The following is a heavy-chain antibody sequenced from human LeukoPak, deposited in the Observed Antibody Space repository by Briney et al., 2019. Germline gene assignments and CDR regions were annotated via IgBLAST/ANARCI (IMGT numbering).Heavy chain of an antibody. CDR1: GGSISTYY. D-gene: IGHD1-26*01. V-gene: IGHV4-59*01. J-gene: IGHJ3*02. CDR3: ARDSRRELLHAFDI. Sequence: SETLSLTCTVSGGSISTYYWSWIRKPPGKGLEWIGHIYNSGSTNYSPSLKSRVTISVDTSKNQFSLKLSSVTAADTAVYYCARDSRRELLHAFDIWGQGTMVTVSS. CDR2: IYNSGST.